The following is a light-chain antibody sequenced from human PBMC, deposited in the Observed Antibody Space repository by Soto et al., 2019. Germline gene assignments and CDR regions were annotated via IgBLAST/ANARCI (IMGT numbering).Light chain of an antibody. V-gene: IGLV2-8*01. CDR3: SSYAGTNNYV. J-gene: IGLJ1*01. CDR2: EVS. Sequence: QSALTQPPSASGSPGQSVTISCTGTSSDVGGYNYVSWYQHHPGKGPKLMIFEVSKRPSGVPDRFSGSKSGNTASLTVAGLQAEDEAEYYCSSYAGTNNYVFGTGTKLTVL. CDR1: SSDVGGYNY.